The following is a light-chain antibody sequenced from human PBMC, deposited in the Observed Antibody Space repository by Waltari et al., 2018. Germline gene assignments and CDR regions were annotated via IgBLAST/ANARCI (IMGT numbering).Light chain of an antibody. CDR1: SGHSTNV. CDR3: QTGGHGTWV. V-gene: IGLV4-69*01. J-gene: IGLJ3*02. Sequence: QLVLTQSPSASASLGASVQLTCPLSSGHSTNVIAWLQKRPDTGPRFVMKVNSDGSHNKGDEIPDRFSVSSSGAERSLTISSLQSEDEADYYCQTGGHGTWVFGGGTKLTVL. CDR2: VNSDGSH.